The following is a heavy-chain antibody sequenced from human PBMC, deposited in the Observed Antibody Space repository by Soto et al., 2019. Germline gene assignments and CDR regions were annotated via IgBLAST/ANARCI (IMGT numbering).Heavy chain of an antibody. V-gene: IGHV3-7*01. D-gene: IGHD2-21*01. CDR1: GFTFSSYW. J-gene: IGHJ3*02. CDR2: IKQDGSEK. Sequence: PGGSLRVSCAASGFTFSSYWMSWVRQAPGKGLEWVSNIKQDGSEKYYVDSVKGRFTISRDNAKNSLYLQMNSLRAEDTAVYYCAREGGDGYHSVRAFHXWGQATMVTVS. CDR3: AREGGDGYHSVRAFHX.